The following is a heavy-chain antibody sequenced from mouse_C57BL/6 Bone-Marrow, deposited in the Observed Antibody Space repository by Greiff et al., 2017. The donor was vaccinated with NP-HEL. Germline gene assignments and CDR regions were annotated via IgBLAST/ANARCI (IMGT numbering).Heavy chain of an antibody. CDR2: INPSNGGT. CDR3: ASYSRVFAY. V-gene: IGHV1-53*01. CDR1: GYTFTDYY. Sequence: QVQLQQSGPVLVKPGASVKMSCKASGYTFTDYYMNWVKQRPGQGLEWIGNINPSNGGTNYNEKFKSKATLTVDKSSSTAYMQLSSLTSEDSAVYYCASYSRVFAYWGQGTLVTVSA. D-gene: IGHD2-1*01. J-gene: IGHJ3*01.